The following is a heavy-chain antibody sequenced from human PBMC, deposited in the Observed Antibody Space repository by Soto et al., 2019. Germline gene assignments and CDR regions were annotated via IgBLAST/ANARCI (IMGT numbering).Heavy chain of an antibody. V-gene: IGHV3-49*04. Sequence: PGGSLRLSCTASGFTFGDYAMSWVRQAPGKGLEWVGFIRSKAYGGTTEYAASVKGRFTISRDDSKSIAYLQMNSLKTEDTAVYYCTRGLPAYSSSWYPFDYWGQGTLVTVSS. CDR2: IRSKAYGGTT. CDR1: GFTFGDYA. J-gene: IGHJ4*02. D-gene: IGHD6-13*01. CDR3: TRGLPAYSSSWYPFDY.